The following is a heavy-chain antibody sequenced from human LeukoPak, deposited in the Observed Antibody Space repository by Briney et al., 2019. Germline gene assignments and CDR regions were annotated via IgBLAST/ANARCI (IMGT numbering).Heavy chain of an antibody. CDR3: ARWSDSYRAFDS. CDR1: GGSFSGYY. D-gene: IGHD4-23*01. V-gene: IGHV4-34*01. Sequence: PSETLSLTCAVYGGSFSGYYWSWIRQPPGKGLEWIGEINHSGSTNYNPSLKSRVTISVDTSKNQFSLKLTSVTPADTAVYLCARWSDSYRAFDSWGQGTLVTVSS. J-gene: IGHJ4*02. CDR2: INHSGST.